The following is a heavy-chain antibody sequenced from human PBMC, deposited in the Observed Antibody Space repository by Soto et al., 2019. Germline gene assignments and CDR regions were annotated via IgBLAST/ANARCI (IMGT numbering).Heavy chain of an antibody. J-gene: IGHJ6*02. CDR2: ISYDGSKK. V-gene: IGHV3-30*18. CDR3: AKDLWGVDPNYYGMDV. CDR1: VFTFISYG. Sequence: GGSLRLSCASSVFTFISYGMHWVRQAPGKGLEWVAVISYDGSKKYYADSVKGRFTISRDNSKNTLYLQMNSLRAEDTAVYYCAKDLWGVDPNYYGMDVWGQGTTVTVSS. D-gene: IGHD3-16*01.